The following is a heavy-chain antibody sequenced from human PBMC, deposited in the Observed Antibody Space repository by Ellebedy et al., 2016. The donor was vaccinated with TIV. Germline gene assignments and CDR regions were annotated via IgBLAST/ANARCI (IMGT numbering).Heavy chain of an antibody. D-gene: IGHD1-26*01. Sequence: GESLKISXAASGFTFSSYWMTWVRQAPGKGLEWVANINEDGTDKNYVDSVKGRFTISRDNAKNSLYLQMNSLRAEDTAVYYCVSFGSGYWGQGTLVTVSS. CDR2: INEDGTDK. J-gene: IGHJ4*02. CDR1: GFTFSSYW. CDR3: VSFGSGY. V-gene: IGHV3-7*01.